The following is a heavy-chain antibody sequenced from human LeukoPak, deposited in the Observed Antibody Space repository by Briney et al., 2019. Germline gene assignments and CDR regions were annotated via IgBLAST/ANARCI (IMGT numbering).Heavy chain of an antibody. Sequence: GRSLRLSCAASGFIFDDYAIHWVRQAPGKGLEWVSGISWNSDSIGYADSVKGRFTISRDNAKNSLYLQMNSLRAEDTAFYYCAKGYSSGSLDYWGQGTLVTVSS. CDR2: ISWNSDSI. V-gene: IGHV3-9*01. CDR3: AKGYSSGSLDY. J-gene: IGHJ4*02. CDR1: GFIFDDYA. D-gene: IGHD6-19*01.